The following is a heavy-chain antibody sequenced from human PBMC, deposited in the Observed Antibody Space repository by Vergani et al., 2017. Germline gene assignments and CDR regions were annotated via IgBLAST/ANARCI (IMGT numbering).Heavy chain of an antibody. CDR2: VSGSSATP. CDR1: GFTFSTYD. Sequence: EVQLVESGGGLVQPGGSLRLSCAASGFTFSTYDMHWVRQATGKGLEWVSSVSGSSATPYYADSVKGRFIISRDNSKNTLYLQMNSLRAEDTAVYYCAKDPPNYYDSPYLVDYWGQGTLVTVSS. V-gene: IGHV3-23*04. D-gene: IGHD3-22*01. CDR3: AKDPPNYYDSPYLVDY. J-gene: IGHJ4*02.